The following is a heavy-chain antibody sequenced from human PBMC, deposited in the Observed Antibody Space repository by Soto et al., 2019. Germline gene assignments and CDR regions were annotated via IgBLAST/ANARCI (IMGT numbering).Heavy chain of an antibody. D-gene: IGHD6-6*01. Sequence: ASVKVSCKASGFSFTGYYIHWLRQAPGQGLEWMGWINAHSGGTEYAQKFQGRVTLTRDTSIATAYLTLTSLTSDDTTLYYCAKDLTRQLAYWLDPWGQGAQVTVSS. J-gene: IGHJ5*02. CDR3: AKDLTRQLAYWLDP. CDR1: GFSFTGYY. V-gene: IGHV1-2*02. CDR2: INAHSGGT.